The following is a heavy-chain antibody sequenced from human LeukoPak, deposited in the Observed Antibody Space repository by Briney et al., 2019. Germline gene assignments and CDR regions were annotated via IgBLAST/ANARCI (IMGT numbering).Heavy chain of an antibody. CDR3: ARGISCSSTSCYHHAFDI. CDR1: GGSISDYY. D-gene: IGHD2-2*01. CDR2: IYHSGTT. Sequence: SETLSLTCTVSGGSISDYYWSWIRQSPGKGLEWIGYIYHSGTTNYNPSLKSRVTISVDTSKNQFSLKLSSVTAADTAVYYCARGISCSSTSCYHHAFDIWGQGTMVTVSS. J-gene: IGHJ3*02. V-gene: IGHV4-59*01.